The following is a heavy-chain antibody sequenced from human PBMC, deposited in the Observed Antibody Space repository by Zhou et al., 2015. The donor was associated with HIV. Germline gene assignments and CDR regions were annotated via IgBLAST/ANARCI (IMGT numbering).Heavy chain of an antibody. V-gene: IGHV1-69*12. CDR3: ARESYYDSSGHSGGAFDI. CDR2: IIPIFGTA. J-gene: IGHJ3*02. D-gene: IGHD3-22*01. Sequence: QVQLVQSGAEVKKPGSSVKVSCKASGGTFSSYAISWVRQAPGQGLEWMGGIIPIFGTANYAQKFQGRVTITADESTSTAYMELSSLRSEDTAVYYCARESYYDSSGHSGGAFDIWGQGTMVTVSS. CDR1: GGTFSSYA.